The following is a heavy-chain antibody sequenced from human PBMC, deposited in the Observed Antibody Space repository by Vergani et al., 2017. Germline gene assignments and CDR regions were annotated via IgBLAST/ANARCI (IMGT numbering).Heavy chain of an antibody. J-gene: IGHJ4*02. Sequence: QVQLVESGGGVVQPGMSLRLSCTPSSFKLGDYGMHWVRQAPGRGLEWVSMTWYEGNNNYYADSVKGRFTIAKDISKNTLYLQMNSLRGDDTAVYYCARETRDTQSSLDYWGQGTLVTVSS. V-gene: IGHV3-33*01. CDR1: SFKLGDYG. D-gene: IGHD5-24*01. CDR2: TWYEGNNN. CDR3: ARETRDTQSSLDY.